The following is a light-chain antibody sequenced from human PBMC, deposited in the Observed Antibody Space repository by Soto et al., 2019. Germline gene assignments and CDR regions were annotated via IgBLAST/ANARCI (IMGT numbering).Light chain of an antibody. Sequence: DIQVTQSPPTLSASVGDRVTITCRASQTISTWMAWYQQKPGKAPKLLVYDASTLQSGVASRFSGSGSGTEFTLIISGLEPEDFATYYCQQNTNSNPEITFGQGTQLEIK. J-gene: IGKJ5*01. CDR3: QQNTNSNPEIT. CDR2: DAS. CDR1: QTISTW. V-gene: IGKV1-5*01.